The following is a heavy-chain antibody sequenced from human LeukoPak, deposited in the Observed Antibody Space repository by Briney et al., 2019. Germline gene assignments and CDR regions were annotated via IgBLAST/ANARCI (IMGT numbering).Heavy chain of an antibody. CDR2: ISSNGGST. J-gene: IGHJ4*02. Sequence: GGSLRLSCAASGFTFSSYAMHWVRQAPGKGLEYVSAISSNGGSTYYANSVKGRFIISRDNSKNTLYLQMGSLRAEDMAVYYCARAPTVTNLYYFDYWGQGTLVTVSS. CDR1: GFTFSSYA. D-gene: IGHD4-17*01. V-gene: IGHV3-64*01. CDR3: ARAPTVTNLYYFDY.